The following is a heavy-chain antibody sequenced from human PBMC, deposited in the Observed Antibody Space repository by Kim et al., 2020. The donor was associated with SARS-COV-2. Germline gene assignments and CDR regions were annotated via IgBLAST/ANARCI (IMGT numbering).Heavy chain of an antibody. CDR1: GYSFTSYW. V-gene: IGHV5-10-1*01. Sequence: GESLKISCKGSGYSFTSYWISWVRQMPGKGLEWMGRIDTSDSYTNYSPSFQGHVTISADKSISTAYLQWSSLKASDTAMYYCARDVDTASGAYYYGMDVWGQGTTVTVSS. D-gene: IGHD5-18*01. CDR2: IDTSDSYT. J-gene: IGHJ6*02. CDR3: ARDVDTASGAYYYGMDV.